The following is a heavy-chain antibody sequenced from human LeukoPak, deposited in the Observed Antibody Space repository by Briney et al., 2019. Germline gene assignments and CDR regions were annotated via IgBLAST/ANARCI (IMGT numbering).Heavy chain of an antibody. CDR2: GSERGGT. Sequence: SETLSLTCAVYGESLNGHYWSWIRQSPGKGLEWIGEGSERGGTKFNPYLKSRVTISADTSKNQFSLKLSSVTAADTAVYHCAKNGQSGFSFDPWGRGTLVTVSS. D-gene: IGHD1-26*01. J-gene: IGHJ5*02. CDR3: AKNGQSGFSFDP. CDR1: GESLNGHY. V-gene: IGHV4-34*01.